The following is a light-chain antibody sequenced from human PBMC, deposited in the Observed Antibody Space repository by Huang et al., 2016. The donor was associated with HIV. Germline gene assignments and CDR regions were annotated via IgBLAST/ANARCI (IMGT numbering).Light chain of an antibody. CDR2: GAS. J-gene: IGKJ1*01. V-gene: IGKV3-15*01. Sequence: EIVMTQSPATLSVSPGERATLSCRASQSVDSNLAWYKQRRGQAPRLLIYGASTRATGIPARVSGSGSGTEFTLTISSLQSEDVAVYFCQQYNKWPPLTFGQGTKVEMK. CDR3: QQYNKWPPLT. CDR1: QSVDSN.